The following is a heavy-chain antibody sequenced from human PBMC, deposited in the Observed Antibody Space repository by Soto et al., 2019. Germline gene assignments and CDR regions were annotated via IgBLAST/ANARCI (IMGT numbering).Heavy chain of an antibody. Sequence: EVQLVESGGGLVQPGGSLRLSSAASGFTFSSYSMNWVRQAPGKGLEWVSYISSSSSTIYYADSVKGRFTISRDNAKNSLYLKMNSLRAEDTAVYYCARANYYGSPGDFDYWGQGTLVTVSS. CDR1: GFTFSSYS. CDR2: ISSSSSTI. CDR3: ARANYYGSPGDFDY. J-gene: IGHJ4*02. D-gene: IGHD3-10*01. V-gene: IGHV3-48*01.